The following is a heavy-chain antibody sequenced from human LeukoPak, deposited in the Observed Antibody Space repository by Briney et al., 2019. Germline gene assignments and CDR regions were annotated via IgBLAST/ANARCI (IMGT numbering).Heavy chain of an antibody. CDR1: GYTFTSYA. CDR3: ARDIAAAGTSSYGMDV. Sequence: ASVKVSCKASGYTFTSYAMHWVRQAPGQRLEWMGWSNAGNDNTKYSQEFQGRVTITRDTSASTAYMELSRLRSDDTAVYYCARDIAAAGTSSYGMDVWGQGTTVTVSS. J-gene: IGHJ6*02. CDR2: SNAGNDNT. V-gene: IGHV1-3*02. D-gene: IGHD6-13*01.